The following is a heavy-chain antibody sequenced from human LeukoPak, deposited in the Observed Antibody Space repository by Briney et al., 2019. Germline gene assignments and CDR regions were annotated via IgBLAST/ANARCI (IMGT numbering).Heavy chain of an antibody. D-gene: IGHD3-22*01. CDR3: ARDSLYDDNGYYHYFDY. CDR2: IWYDASGQ. Sequence: GGSLRLSCAASGFSFSTYGMHWVRQAPGKGLEWVAMIWYDASGQHYADSVKGRFTIPRDTSKNTLYLQMNSLRAEDTAVYFCARDSLYDDNGYYHYFDYWAREPWSPSPQ. V-gene: IGHV3-33*01. J-gene: IGHJ4*02. CDR1: GFSFSTYG.